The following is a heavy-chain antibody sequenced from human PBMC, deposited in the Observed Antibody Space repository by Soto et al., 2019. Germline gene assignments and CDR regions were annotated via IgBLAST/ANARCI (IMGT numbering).Heavy chain of an antibody. V-gene: IGHV4-59*01. J-gene: IGHJ6*03. D-gene: IGHD2-2*01. CDR1: GGSISSYY. CDR2: IYYSGST. Sequence: SETLSLTCTVSGGSISSYYWSWIRQPPGKGLEGIGYIYYSGSTNYNPSLKSRVTISVDTSKNQFSLKLSSVTAADTAVYYCGRGVVPAASTLYYYYYYMDVWGKGTTVTVSS. CDR3: GRGVVPAASTLYYYYYYMDV.